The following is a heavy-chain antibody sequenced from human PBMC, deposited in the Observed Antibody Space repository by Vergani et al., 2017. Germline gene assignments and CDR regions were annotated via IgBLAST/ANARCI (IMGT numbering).Heavy chain of an antibody. V-gene: IGHV3-30*18. J-gene: IGHJ4*02. D-gene: IGHD5-18*01. CDR3: AKYGGYSYDYSQYLDY. CDR2: ISYDGSNK. Sequence: QVQLVESGGGVDQPGRSLRLSCAASGFTFSSYGMHWVRQAPGKGLGWVAVISYDGSNKYYADSVKGRFTISRDKSKNTLYLQMNSLRAEDTAVYYCAKYGGYSYDYSQYLDYWGQGTLVTVSS. CDR1: GFTFSSYG.